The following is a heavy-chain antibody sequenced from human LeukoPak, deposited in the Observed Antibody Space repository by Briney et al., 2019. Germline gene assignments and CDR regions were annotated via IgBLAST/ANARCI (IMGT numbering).Heavy chain of an antibody. CDR3: ARDSASWVYHYQYFDY. V-gene: IGHV1-18*01. D-gene: IGHD3-10*01. Sequence: ASVKVSCKASGYTFTSYAISWVRQAPGQGLEWMGWISAYNGNTNYAQKLQGRVTMTTDTSTSTAYMELRSLRSDDTAVYYCARDSASWVYHYQYFDYWGQGTLVTVSS. J-gene: IGHJ4*02. CDR2: ISAYNGNT. CDR1: GYTFTSYA.